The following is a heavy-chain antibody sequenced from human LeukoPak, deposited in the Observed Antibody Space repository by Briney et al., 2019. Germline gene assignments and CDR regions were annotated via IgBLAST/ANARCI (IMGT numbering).Heavy chain of an antibody. CDR1: GFTFSSYG. V-gene: IGHV3-33*08. D-gene: IGHD6-19*01. J-gene: IGHJ4*02. CDR2: IWYDGSNK. Sequence: GRSLRLSCAASGFTFSSYGMHWVRQAPGKGLEWVAVIWYDGSNKYYADSVKGRFTISRDNAKNSLYLQMNSLRAEDTAVYYCARDGQWLVGYFDYWGQGTLVTVSS. CDR3: ARDGQWLVGYFDY.